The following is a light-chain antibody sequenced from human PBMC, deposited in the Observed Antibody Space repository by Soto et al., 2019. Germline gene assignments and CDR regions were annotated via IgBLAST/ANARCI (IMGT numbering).Light chain of an antibody. J-gene: IGLJ1*01. CDR2: EVT. CDR1: SSDVGGYDY. Sequence: QSALTQPASVSGSPGQSIAISCTGTSSDVGGYDYVSWYQQQPDKAPKLMIYEVTKRPSGVSNRFSGSKYGNTASLTISGLQPEDEADYYCSSHTSGSTRVFGSGTKLTVL. V-gene: IGLV2-14*01. CDR3: SSHTSGSTRV.